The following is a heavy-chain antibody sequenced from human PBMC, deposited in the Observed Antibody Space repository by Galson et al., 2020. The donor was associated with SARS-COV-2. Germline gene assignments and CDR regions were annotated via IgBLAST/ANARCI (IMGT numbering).Heavy chain of an antibody. D-gene: IGHD4-17*01. V-gene: IGHV3-13*01. Sequence: GGSQRLSCAASRFTFSSYDMHWVRQATGKGLEWVSAIGTAGVTYYPGSVKGRFTISRENAKNSLYLQMNSLRAEDTAVYYCAMGVSVTSGIYFDYWGQGTLVTVSS. J-gene: IGHJ4*02. CDR1: RFTFSSYD. CDR2: IGTAGVT. CDR3: AMGVSVTSGIYFDY.